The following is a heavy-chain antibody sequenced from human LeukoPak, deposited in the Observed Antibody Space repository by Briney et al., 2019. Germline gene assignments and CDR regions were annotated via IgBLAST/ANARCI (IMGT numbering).Heavy chain of an antibody. D-gene: IGHD5-18*01. CDR2: INSDGSST. J-gene: IGHJ4*02. V-gene: IGHV3-74*01. Sequence: GGSLRLSCAASGFTFSTYAMSWVRQAPGKGLVWVSRINSDGSSTSYADSVKGRFTISRDNAKNTLYLQMNSLRAEDTAVYYCARGGYSYGRVDYWGQGALVTVSS. CDR3: ARGGYSYGRVDY. CDR1: GFTFSTYA.